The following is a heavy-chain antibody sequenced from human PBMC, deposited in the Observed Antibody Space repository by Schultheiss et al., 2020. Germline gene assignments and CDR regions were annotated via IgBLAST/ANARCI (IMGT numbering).Heavy chain of an antibody. V-gene: IGHV3-30*19. CDR3: ARAGRPLSRDGYNY. J-gene: IGHJ4*02. CDR2: ISYDGSNK. D-gene: IGHD5-24*01. CDR1: GFTFSSYA. Sequence: GGSLRLSCAASGFTFSSYAMSWVRQAPGKGLEWVAVISYDGSNKYYADSVKGRFTISRDNSKNTLYLQMNSLRAEDTAVYYCARAGRPLSRDGYNYWGQGTLVTVSS.